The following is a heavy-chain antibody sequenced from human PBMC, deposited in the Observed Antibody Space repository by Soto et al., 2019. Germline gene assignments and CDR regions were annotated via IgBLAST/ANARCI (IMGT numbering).Heavy chain of an antibody. V-gene: IGHV3-73*02. CDR2: IRSEANSYAT. CDR1: GFTFSGSA. J-gene: IGHJ4*02. CDR3: ARGVYDFWSGHPKGLDY. D-gene: IGHD3-3*01. Sequence: EVQLVESGGGLVQPGGSLKLSCAASGFTFSGSAMHWVRQASGKGLGWVGRIRSEANSYATAYAVSVKGKFTISRDDSRNTAYLQMNSLKTEDTAVYYCARGVYDFWSGHPKGLDYWGQGTVVTVSS.